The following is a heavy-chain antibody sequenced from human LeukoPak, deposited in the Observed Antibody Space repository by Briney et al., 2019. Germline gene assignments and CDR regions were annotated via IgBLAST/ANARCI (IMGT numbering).Heavy chain of an antibody. V-gene: IGHV1-2*02. CDR3: ARERLYCGDTRCFLDY. CDR1: AYTFTGYY. Sequence: GASVKVSCKASAYTFTGYYMHWVRLAPGQGLDWMGWIDPNSGDTNLAQKFQGRVTMTRDSSINTAYMELTGLRSDDTAVYYCARERLYCGDTRCFLDYWGQGTLVAVSS. D-gene: IGHD2-2*01. J-gene: IGHJ4*02. CDR2: IDPNSGDT.